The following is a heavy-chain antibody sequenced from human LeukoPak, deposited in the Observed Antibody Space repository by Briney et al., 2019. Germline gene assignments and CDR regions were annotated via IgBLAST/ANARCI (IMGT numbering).Heavy chain of an antibody. D-gene: IGHD3-3*01. Sequence: SETLSLTCTVSGGSISSSSYYWGWIRQPPGKGLEWIGSIYYSGSTYYNPSLKSRVTISVDTSKNQFSLKLSSVTAADTAVYYCARDDPGAITIFGVARKVIDYWGQGTLVTVSS. V-gene: IGHV4-39*07. CDR1: GGSISSSSYY. J-gene: IGHJ4*02. CDR3: ARDDPGAITIFGVARKVIDY. CDR2: IYYSGST.